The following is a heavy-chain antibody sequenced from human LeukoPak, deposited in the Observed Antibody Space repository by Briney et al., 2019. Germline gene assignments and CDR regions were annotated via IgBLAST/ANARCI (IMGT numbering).Heavy chain of an antibody. J-gene: IGHJ4*02. CDR3: GRQPSSWYFPGPLDY. Sequence: PSETLSLTCTVSGGSISSSSYYWGWIRQPPGKGLDWIGSIYYSGSTYYNPSLESRVTISVDTSKNQFSLKLNSVTAADTAFYYCGRQPSSWYFPGPLDYWGQGTLVTVSS. CDR2: IYYSGST. CDR1: GGSISSSSYY. D-gene: IGHD3-22*01. V-gene: IGHV4-39*01.